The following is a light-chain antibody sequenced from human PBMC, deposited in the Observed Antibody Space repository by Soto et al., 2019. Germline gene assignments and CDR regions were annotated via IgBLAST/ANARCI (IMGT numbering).Light chain of an antibody. Sequence: QLLLTQAPSVSGTPGQRVTISCSGNISNIGTNTVNWYQQLPGTAPKLLIYITNLRPSGVPDRFSGSKSGSSASLAISGLQSDDDANYFCATWDDRLNGWVFGGGTKLTVL. CDR2: ITN. V-gene: IGLV1-44*01. J-gene: IGLJ3*02. CDR3: ATWDDRLNGWV. CDR1: ISNIGTNT.